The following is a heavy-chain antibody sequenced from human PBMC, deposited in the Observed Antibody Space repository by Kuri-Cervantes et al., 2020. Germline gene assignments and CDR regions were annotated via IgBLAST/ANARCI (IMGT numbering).Heavy chain of an antibody. D-gene: IGHD2-15*01. V-gene: IGHV3-7*01. CDR3: ARIPRPYCSGGSCHGGVPDY. J-gene: IGHJ4*02. CDR2: IKQDGSEK. Sequence: GESLKISCAASGFTFSRYWMSWVRQAPGKGLEWVANIKQDGSEKYYVDSVKGRFTISRDNAKNSLYLQMNSLRAEDTAVYYCARIPRPYCSGGSCHGGVPDYWGQGTLVTVSS. CDR1: GFTFSRYW.